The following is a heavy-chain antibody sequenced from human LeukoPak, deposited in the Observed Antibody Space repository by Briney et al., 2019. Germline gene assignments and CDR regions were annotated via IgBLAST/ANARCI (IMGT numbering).Heavy chain of an antibody. CDR1: GFTFSSYG. V-gene: IGHV3-33*01. D-gene: IGHD6-13*01. J-gene: IGHJ4*02. CDR2: IWYDGSNK. Sequence: GRSLRLSCAASGFTFSSYGMHWVRQAPGKGLEWVAVIWYDGSNKYYADSVKGRFTTSRDNSKNTLYLQMNSLRAEDTAVYYCAREGQQQLGLDYWGQGTLVTVSS. CDR3: AREGQQQLGLDY.